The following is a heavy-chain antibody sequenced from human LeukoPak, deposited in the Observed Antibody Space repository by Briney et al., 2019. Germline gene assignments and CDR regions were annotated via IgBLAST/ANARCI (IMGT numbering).Heavy chain of an antibody. Sequence: GGSLRLSCAASGFTFSNYNINWVRQAPGKGLEWVSSISSSSGYIYYADSVKGRFTISRDNAQNSLYLQMSSLRAEDTAVYYCAGDRASYSYGLPAYWGQGILVTVSS. CDR2: ISSSSGYI. V-gene: IGHV3-21*01. D-gene: IGHD5-18*01. CDR3: AGDRASYSYGLPAY. CDR1: GFTFSNYN. J-gene: IGHJ4*02.